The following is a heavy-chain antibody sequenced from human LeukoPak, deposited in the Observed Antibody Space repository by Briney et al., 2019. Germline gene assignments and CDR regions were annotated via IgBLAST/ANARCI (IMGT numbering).Heavy chain of an antibody. Sequence: ASVKVPCKASGGTFSSYTISWVRQAPGQGLEWMGRIIPILGIANYAQKFQGRVTITADKSTSTAYMELSSLRSEDTAVYYCARTKNWDIVVVPAAISDYWGQGTLVTVSS. CDR2: IIPILGIA. V-gene: IGHV1-69*02. CDR3: ARTKNWDIVVVPAAISDY. J-gene: IGHJ4*02. CDR1: GGTFSSYT. D-gene: IGHD2-2*02.